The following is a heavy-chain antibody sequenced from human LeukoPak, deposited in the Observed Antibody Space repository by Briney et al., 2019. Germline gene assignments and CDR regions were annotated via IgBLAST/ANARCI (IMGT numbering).Heavy chain of an antibody. D-gene: IGHD2-15*01. CDR3: AKRGSSVNATPRDYFDY. J-gene: IGHJ4*02. Sequence: GGSLRLSCVASGFPFSSYWMTWVRQAPGKGLEWVSVISGSGDSTYYADSVKGRFTISRDNSKNTLYLQMNSLRAEDTAVYFCAKRGSSVNATPRDYFDYWGQGNLVTVSS. CDR2: ISGSGDST. V-gene: IGHV3-23*01. CDR1: GFPFSSYW.